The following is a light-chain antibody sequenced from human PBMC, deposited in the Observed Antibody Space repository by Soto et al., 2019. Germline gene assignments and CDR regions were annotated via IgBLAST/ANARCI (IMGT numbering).Light chain of an antibody. CDR3: CSYACPSIFVV. J-gene: IGLJ2*01. CDR2: EDT. Sequence: QSALTQPASVSGSPGQSITISCTGTSSDIGSYNRVSWYQQHPGKAPKLMIYEDTQRPSRVSNRFSGSKSGNTAALTTTGLQAEDEADYYCCSYACPSIFVVFGGGTKLTVL. V-gene: IGLV2-23*02. CDR1: SSDIGSYNR.